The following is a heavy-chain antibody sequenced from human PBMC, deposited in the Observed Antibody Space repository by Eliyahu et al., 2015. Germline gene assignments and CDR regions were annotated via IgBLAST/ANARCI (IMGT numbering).Heavy chain of an antibody. J-gene: IGHJ4*02. CDR1: GXSISSGXYY. CDR3: ARVGNYDSSGYPATVDY. Sequence: QVQLQESGPGLVKPSQTLSLTCTXSGXSISSGXYYWSWXRQHPGKGLEWIGYIYYSGSTYYNPSLKSRVTISVDTSKNQFSLKLSSVTAADTAVYYCARVGNYDSSGYPATVDYWGQGTLVTVSS. V-gene: IGHV4-31*03. CDR2: IYYSGST. D-gene: IGHD3-22*01.